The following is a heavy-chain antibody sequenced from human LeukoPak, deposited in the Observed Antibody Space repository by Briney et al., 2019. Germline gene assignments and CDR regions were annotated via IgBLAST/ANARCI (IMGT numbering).Heavy chain of an antibody. D-gene: IGHD5-24*01. V-gene: IGHV1-2*02. Sequence: ASVKVSCKASGYTFTGYYMHWVRQAPGQGLEWMGWINPNSGGTNYAQKFQGRVTMTRDTSISTAYMELSGLRSDDTAVYYCARGVEMATLFDYWGQGTLVTVSS. J-gene: IGHJ4*02. CDR3: ARGVEMATLFDY. CDR2: INPNSGGT. CDR1: GYTFTGYY.